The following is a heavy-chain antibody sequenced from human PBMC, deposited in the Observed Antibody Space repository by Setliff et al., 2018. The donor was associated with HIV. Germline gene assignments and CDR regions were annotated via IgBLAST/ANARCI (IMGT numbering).Heavy chain of an antibody. CDR1: GDSISSGGFY. V-gene: IGHV4-31*03. CDR2: IHYSGRT. J-gene: IGHJ4*02. D-gene: IGHD5-12*01. Sequence: SETLSLTCTVSGDSISSGGFYCNWFRQYPEKGLEWIGWIHYSGRTNFNPSLRSRATISFDTSKNQFSLNLTSVTAADTAIYYCARDWGYIAATPDYWGQGTRVTVSS. CDR3: ARDWGYIAATPDY.